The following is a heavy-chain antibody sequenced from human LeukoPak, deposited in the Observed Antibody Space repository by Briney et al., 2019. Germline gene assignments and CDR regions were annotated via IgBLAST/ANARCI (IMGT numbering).Heavy chain of an antibody. CDR1: GFTFSSYG. CDR2: IWYDGSNK. J-gene: IGHJ4*02. D-gene: IGHD1-7*01. V-gene: IGHV3-33*01. CDR3: ARDHSFAGTTPDY. Sequence: PGGSLKLSCAASGFTFSSYGMHWVRQAPGKGLEWVAVIWYDGSNKYYADSVKGRFTISRDNSKNTLYLQMNSLRAEDTAVYYCARDHSFAGTTPDYWGQGTLVTVS.